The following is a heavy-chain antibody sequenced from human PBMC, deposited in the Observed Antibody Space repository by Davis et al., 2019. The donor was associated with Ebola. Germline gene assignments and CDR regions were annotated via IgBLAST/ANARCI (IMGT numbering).Heavy chain of an antibody. Sequence: SVKVSCKASGGTFSSYTISWVRQAPGQGLEWMGRIIPILGIENYAQKFQGRVTITADKSTSTAYMELSSLRSEDTAVYYCAREGDGYIQSYYYYGMDVWGQGTTVTVSS. CDR1: GGTFSSYT. J-gene: IGHJ6*02. V-gene: IGHV1-69*04. CDR2: IIPILGIE. CDR3: AREGDGYIQSYYYYGMDV. D-gene: IGHD5-24*01.